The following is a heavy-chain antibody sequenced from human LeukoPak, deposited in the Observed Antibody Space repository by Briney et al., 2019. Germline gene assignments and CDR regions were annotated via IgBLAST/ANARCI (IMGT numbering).Heavy chain of an antibody. V-gene: IGHV4-59*01. CDR2: IYYSGST. D-gene: IGHD2-15*01. J-gene: IGHJ4*02. CDR3: AGGVGYCSGGSCYSVDY. CDR1: GGSISSYY. Sequence: PSETLSLTCTVSGGSISSYYWSWIRQPPGKGLEWIGYIYYSGSTNYNPSLKSRVTISVDTSKNQFPLKLSSVTAADTAVYYCAGGVGYCSGGSCYSVDYWGQGTLVTVSS.